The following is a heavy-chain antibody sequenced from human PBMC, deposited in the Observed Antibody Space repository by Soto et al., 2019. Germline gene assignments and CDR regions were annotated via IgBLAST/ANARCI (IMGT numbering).Heavy chain of an antibody. CDR2: IRSKANSYAT. D-gene: IGHD6-6*01. CDR3: TRRGFSSSSPGP. J-gene: IGHJ5*02. CDR1: GFTFSGSA. V-gene: IGHV3-73*01. Sequence: LRLSCAASGFTFSGSAMHWVRRASGKGLEWVGRIRSKANSYATAYAASVKGRLTISRDDSKNTAYLQMNSLKTEDTAVYYCTRRGFSSSSPGPWGQGTLVTVSS.